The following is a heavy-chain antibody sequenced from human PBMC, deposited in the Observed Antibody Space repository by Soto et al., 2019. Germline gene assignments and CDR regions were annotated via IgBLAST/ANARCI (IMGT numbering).Heavy chain of an antibody. D-gene: IGHD5-12*01. Sequence: GSTNYNPSLKSRVTISVDTSKNQFSLKLSSVTAADTAVYYCARQMRGATISIHYYGMDVWGQGITV. J-gene: IGHJ6*02. CDR2: GST. V-gene: IGHV4-61*07. CDR3: ARQMRGATISIHYYGMDV.